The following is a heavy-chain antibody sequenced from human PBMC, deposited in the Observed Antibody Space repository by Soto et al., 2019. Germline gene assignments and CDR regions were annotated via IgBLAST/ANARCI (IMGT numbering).Heavy chain of an antibody. CDR3: ARDPLLGTAMVLWYLDL. CDR1: GVTFSSYA. D-gene: IGHD5-18*01. V-gene: IGHV3-23*01. Sequence: PGGSLRLSCVASGVTFSSYAMSWVRQAPGKGLEWVSAVSKSGLDTNYADFVKGRFTISRDNSKNTLYLQMNSLRTEETAVYYCARDPLLGTAMVLWYLDLWGRGTLVTVSS. CDR2: VSKSGLDT. J-gene: IGHJ2*01.